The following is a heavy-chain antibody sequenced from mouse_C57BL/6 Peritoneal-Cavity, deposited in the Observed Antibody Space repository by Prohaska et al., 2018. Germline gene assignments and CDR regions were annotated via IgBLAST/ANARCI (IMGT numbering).Heavy chain of an antibody. CDR1: GYTFTSYW. CDR3: ARWYYGSSFDY. Sequence: KASGYTFTSYWMHWVKQRPGQGLEWIAYIETSDSYTNYNQKFKGKATLTVDKSSSTAYMQLSSLTSEDSAVYYCARWYYGSSFDYWGQGTTHTVSS. D-gene: IGHD1-1*01. V-gene: IGHV1-69*02. CDR2: IETSDSYT. J-gene: IGHJ2*01.